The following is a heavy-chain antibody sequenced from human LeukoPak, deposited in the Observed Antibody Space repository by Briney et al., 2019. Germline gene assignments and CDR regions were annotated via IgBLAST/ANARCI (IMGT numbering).Heavy chain of an antibody. CDR3: ARSSVVDTAMPHAFDI. Sequence: SETLSLTCAVYGGSFSGYYWSWIRKHPGKGLEWIGEINHSGSTNYNPSLKSRVTISVDTSKNQFSLKLSSVTAADTAVYYCARSSVVDTAMPHAFDIWGQGTMVTVSS. V-gene: IGHV4-34*01. J-gene: IGHJ3*02. D-gene: IGHD5-18*01. CDR2: INHSGST. CDR1: GGSFSGYY.